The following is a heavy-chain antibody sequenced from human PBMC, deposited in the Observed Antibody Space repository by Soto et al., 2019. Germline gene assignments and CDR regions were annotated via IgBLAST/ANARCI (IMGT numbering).Heavy chain of an antibody. J-gene: IGHJ4*02. CDR2: ISSSGSTI. CDR3: ARETYCGGDCYYFDY. V-gene: IGHV3-48*03. D-gene: IGHD2-21*02. CDR1: GFTFSSYE. Sequence: LRLSCAASGFTFSSYEMNWVRQAPGKGLEWVSYISSSGSTIYYADSVKGRFTISRDNAKNSLYLQMNSLRAEDTAVYYCARETYCGGDCYYFDYWGQGTLVTVS.